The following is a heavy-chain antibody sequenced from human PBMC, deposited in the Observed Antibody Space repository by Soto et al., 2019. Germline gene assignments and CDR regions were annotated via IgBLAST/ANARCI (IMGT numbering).Heavy chain of an antibody. CDR2: IIPIFGTA. CDR1: GGTFSRHA. D-gene: IGHD3-22*01. CDR3: ARGWGYDSNDYYYAY. J-gene: IGHJ4*02. Sequence: QVQLVQSGAEVRKPGSSVKVSCKASGGTFSRHAISWVRQAPGQGLEWMGGIIPIFGTANHAQKFQGRVTIIADESTSTVDIELSSLRSEDTAMYYCARGWGYDSNDYYYAYWGQGPLVIVSS. V-gene: IGHV1-69*01.